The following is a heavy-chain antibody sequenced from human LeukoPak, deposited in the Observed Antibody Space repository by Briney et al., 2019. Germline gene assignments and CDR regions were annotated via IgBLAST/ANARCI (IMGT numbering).Heavy chain of an antibody. J-gene: IGHJ6*02. V-gene: IGHV1-69*01. CDR2: IIPIFGTA. CDR1: GGTFSSYA. CDR3: ARLPLTGYSRGYYYGMDV. Sequence: SVKVSCKASGGTFSSYAISWVRQAPGQGLEWMGGIIPIFGTANHAQKFQGRVTITADESTSTAYMELSSLRSEDTAVYYCARLPLTGYSRGYYYGMDVWGQGTTVTVSS. D-gene: IGHD3-9*01.